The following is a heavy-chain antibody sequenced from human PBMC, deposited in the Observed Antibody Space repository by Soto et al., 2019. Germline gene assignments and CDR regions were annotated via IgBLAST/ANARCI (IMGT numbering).Heavy chain of an antibody. V-gene: IGHV3-64*01. J-gene: IGHJ5*02. Sequence: EVQLVESGGGLVQPGGSLRLSCAASGFTFSSYAMHWVRQAPGKGLEYVSAISSNGGSTYYANSVKGRFTISRDNSKNTLYLQMGSLRAEDMAVYYCAREPSIAAAGWLFWFDPWGQGTLVTVSS. CDR2: ISSNGGST. CDR3: AREPSIAAAGWLFWFDP. CDR1: GFTFSSYA. D-gene: IGHD6-13*01.